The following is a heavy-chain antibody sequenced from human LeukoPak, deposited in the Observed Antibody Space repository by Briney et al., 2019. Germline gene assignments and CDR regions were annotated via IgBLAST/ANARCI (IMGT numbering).Heavy chain of an antibody. CDR1: GFTFSTYN. CDR3: ARDPYSGNYGDYYYYYMDV. CDR2: ITSSSSYI. V-gene: IGHV3-21*01. Sequence: GESLRLSCAASGFTFSTYNMNWVRQAPGKGLEWVSSITSSSSYIYYADSVKGRFAISRDNAKSSLHLQMNSLRDEDTAVYYCARDPYSGNYGDYYYYYMDVWGKGTTVTISS. J-gene: IGHJ6*03. D-gene: IGHD1-26*01.